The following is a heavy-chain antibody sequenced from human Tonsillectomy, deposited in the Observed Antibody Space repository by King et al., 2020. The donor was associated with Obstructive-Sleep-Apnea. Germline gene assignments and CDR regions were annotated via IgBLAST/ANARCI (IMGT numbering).Heavy chain of an antibody. Sequence: VQLVESGGGLVQPGRSLRLSCAASGFTFDDYAMHWVRQAPGKGLEWVSGISWNSDNIDYADSVKGRFTISRDNAKNSLYLQVNSLRVEDTALYYCAQGYYDTNAYYFDYWGQGTLVSVSS. CDR1: GFTFDDYA. CDR3: AQGYYDTNAYYFDY. J-gene: IGHJ4*02. CDR2: ISWNSDNI. D-gene: IGHD3-22*01. V-gene: IGHV3-9*01.